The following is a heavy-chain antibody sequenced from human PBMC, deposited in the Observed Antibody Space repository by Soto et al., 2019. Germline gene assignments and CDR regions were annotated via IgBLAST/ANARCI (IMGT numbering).Heavy chain of an antibody. V-gene: IGHV3-11*06. CDR1: LFNFSSFY. D-gene: IGHD5-18*01. Sequence: GGSLSFACAASLFNFSSFYMTWIRQAPGKGLECVSYISITSSYTNYADSVKGRFTISRDNAKKSLYLQMNSLRAEDTAVYYCASGYNPGYIDYWGRGTLVTVSS. CDR2: ISITSSYT. CDR3: ASGYNPGYIDY. J-gene: IGHJ4*02.